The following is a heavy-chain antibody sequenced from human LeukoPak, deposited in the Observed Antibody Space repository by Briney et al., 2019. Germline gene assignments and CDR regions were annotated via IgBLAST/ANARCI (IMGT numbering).Heavy chain of an antibody. V-gene: IGHV3-48*03. D-gene: IGHD5-12*01. CDR3: ARELLGYSGYDDAFDI. Sequence: PGGSLRLSCAASGLTFSSYEMNWVRQAPGKGLEWVSYISSSGSTIYYADSVKGRFTISRDNAKNSLYLQMNSLRAEDTAVYYCARELLGYSGYDDAFDIWGQGTMVTVSS. CDR1: GLTFSSYE. J-gene: IGHJ3*02. CDR2: ISSSGSTI.